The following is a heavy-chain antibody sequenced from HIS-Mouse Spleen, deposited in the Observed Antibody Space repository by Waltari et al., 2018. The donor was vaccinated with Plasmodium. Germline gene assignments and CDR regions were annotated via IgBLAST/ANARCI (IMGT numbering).Heavy chain of an antibody. CDR1: GFTFSSYS. CDR3: ARVNSGSYYWFDP. D-gene: IGHD1-26*01. V-gene: IGHV3-48*01. J-gene: IGHJ5*02. CDR2: ISSSSSTI. Sequence: EVQLVESGGGLVQPGGSLRLSCAASGFTFSSYSMNWVRQAQGKGLEWGSYISSSSSTIYYADAVKGRFTISRDNAKNSLYLQMNSLRAEDTAVYYCARVNSGSYYWFDPWGQGTLVTVSS.